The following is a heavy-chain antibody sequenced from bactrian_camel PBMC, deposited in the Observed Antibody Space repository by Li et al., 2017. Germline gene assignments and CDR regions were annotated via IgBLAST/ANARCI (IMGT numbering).Heavy chain of an antibody. CDR1: GRMYSNNC. Sequence: HVQLVESGGGSVQSGGSLKLSCAASGRMYSNNCMGWFRQAPGKEREVVAAIDSDGIGSYADFVKGRFTISIDNAKSTLYLLMNNLRADDTAMYYCAIGLFADFGLGLGTQVTVS. CDR2: IDSDGIG. V-gene: IGHV3S53*01. J-gene: IGHJ4*01. D-gene: IGHD5*01.